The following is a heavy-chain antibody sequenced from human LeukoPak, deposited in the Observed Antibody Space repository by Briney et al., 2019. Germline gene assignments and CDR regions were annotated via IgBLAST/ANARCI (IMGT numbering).Heavy chain of an antibody. CDR1: GYTFTSYA. CDR2: INAGNGNT. D-gene: IGHD1-26*01. J-gene: IGHJ6*02. V-gene: IGHV1-3*01. Sequence: ASVKVSCTASGYTFTSYAMHWVRQAPGQRLEWMGWINAGNGNTKYSQKFQGRVTITRDTSASTAYMELSSLRSEDTAVYYCARGGYYYYGMDVWGQGTTVTVSS. CDR3: ARGGYYYYGMDV.